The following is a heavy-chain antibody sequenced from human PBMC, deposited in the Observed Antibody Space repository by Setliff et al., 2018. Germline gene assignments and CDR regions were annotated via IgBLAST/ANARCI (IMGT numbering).Heavy chain of an antibody. D-gene: IGHD3-22*01. V-gene: IGHV1-69*13. CDR1: GGTFRTDG. CDR2: IIPVFGTA. J-gene: IGHJ4*02. Sequence: ASVKVSCKASGGTFRTDGFNWVRQAPGQGLEWMGRIIPVFGTAKYSQEFQGRVTISADESTRTAYLDLRSLRFEDTAVYYCARDTHDKYDTSGYYLSLDSWGQGTLVTVSS. CDR3: ARDTHDKYDTSGYYLSLDS.